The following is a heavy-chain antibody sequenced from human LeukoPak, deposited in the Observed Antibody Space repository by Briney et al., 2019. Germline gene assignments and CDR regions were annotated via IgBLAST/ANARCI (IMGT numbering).Heavy chain of an antibody. CDR3: ARDRGSNWFDP. CDR1: GFTFSSYD. Sequence: GGFLRLSCAASGFTFSSYDMHWVRQATGKGLEWVSAIGTAGDTYYPGSVKGRFTISRENAKNSLYLQMNSLRAGDTAVYYCARDRGSNWFDPWGQGTLVTVSS. J-gene: IGHJ5*02. V-gene: IGHV3-13*01. CDR2: IGTAGDT.